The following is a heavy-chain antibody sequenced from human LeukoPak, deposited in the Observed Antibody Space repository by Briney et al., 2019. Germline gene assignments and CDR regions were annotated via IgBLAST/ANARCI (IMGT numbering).Heavy chain of an antibody. CDR2: IYYSGST. CDR1: GGSISSGGYY. Sequence: SETLSLTCTVSGGSISSGGYYWSWIRQHPGKGLEWIGYIYYSGSTNYNPSLKSRVTISVDTSKNQFSLKLSSVTAADTAVYYCARGPSMGRNFDYWGQGTLVTVSS. D-gene: IGHD2/OR15-2a*01. CDR3: ARGPSMGRNFDY. J-gene: IGHJ4*02. V-gene: IGHV4-31*03.